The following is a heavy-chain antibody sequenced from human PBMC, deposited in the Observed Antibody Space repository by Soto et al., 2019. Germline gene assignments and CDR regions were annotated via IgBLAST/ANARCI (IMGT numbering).Heavy chain of an antibody. CDR2: ISAYNGNT. J-gene: IGHJ4*02. Sequence: ASVKVSCKASGYTFTSYGISWVRQAPGQGLEWMGWISAYNGNTNYAQKLQGRVTMTTDTSTSTAYMELRSLRSDDTAVYCCAFTYYYDSSGYPPDYWGQATLVTVAS. V-gene: IGHV1-18*01. CDR3: AFTYYYDSSGYPPDY. CDR1: GYTFTSYG. D-gene: IGHD3-22*01.